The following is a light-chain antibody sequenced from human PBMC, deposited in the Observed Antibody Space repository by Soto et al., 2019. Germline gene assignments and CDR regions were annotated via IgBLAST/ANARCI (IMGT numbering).Light chain of an antibody. V-gene: IGKV1-39*01. CDR1: QSISSY. Sequence: DIQMTQSPSSLSASVGDRVTITCRASQSISSYLNWYQQKPGKAPKLLIYAASSLQSGVPSRFSGSGSGTDFTLTISSLQPEDCATYYCQQSYSTPITFGPGTKVDIK. J-gene: IGKJ3*01. CDR3: QQSYSTPIT. CDR2: AAS.